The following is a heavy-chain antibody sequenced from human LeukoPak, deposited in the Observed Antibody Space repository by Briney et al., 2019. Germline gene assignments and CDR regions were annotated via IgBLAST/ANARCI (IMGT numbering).Heavy chain of an antibody. J-gene: IGHJ4*02. D-gene: IGHD4-17*01. CDR1: GGTFSSYA. CDR2: IIPILGIA. V-gene: IGHV1-69*04. Sequence: ASVKVSCKASGGTFSSYAISWVRQAPGQGPEWMGRIIPILGIANYAQKFQGRVTITAGKSTSTAYMELSSLRSEDTAVYYCASGDYGDYFDYWGQGTLVTVSS. CDR3: ASGDYGDYFDY.